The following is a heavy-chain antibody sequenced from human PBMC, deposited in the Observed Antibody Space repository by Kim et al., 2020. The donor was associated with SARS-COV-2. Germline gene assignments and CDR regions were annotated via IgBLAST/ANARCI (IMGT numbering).Heavy chain of an antibody. J-gene: IGHJ2*01. D-gene: IGHD6-6*01. V-gene: IGHV3-7*01. Sequence: EAVKDRLTISRDSAQNSLFLKMNSLRAEDTAVYYCAREDSSSSLDWYFDLWGRGTLVTVSS. CDR3: AREDSSSSLDWYFDL.